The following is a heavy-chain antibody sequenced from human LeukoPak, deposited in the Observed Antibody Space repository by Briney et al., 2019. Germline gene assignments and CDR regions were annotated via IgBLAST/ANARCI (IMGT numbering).Heavy chain of an antibody. CDR2: TYYSGST. CDR1: GGSISSGDYY. Sequence: SETLSLTCTGSGGSISSGDYYWSWIRQPPGKGLEWIGYTYYSGSTYYNPYLKSRVTISVDTSKNQFSLELSSVTAADTAVYYCARTYYYGSGSYYSNSNWFDPWGQGTLVTVSS. D-gene: IGHD3-10*01. J-gene: IGHJ5*02. CDR3: ARTYYYGSGSYYSNSNWFDP. V-gene: IGHV4-30-4*01.